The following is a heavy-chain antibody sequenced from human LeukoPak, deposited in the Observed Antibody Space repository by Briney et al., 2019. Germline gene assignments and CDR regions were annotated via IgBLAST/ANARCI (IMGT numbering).Heavy chain of an antibody. CDR2: IRYDGSIK. CDR1: GFTFSDYG. Sequence: SGGSLRLSCAASGFTFSDYGMVWVRQAPGKGLEWVAFIRYDGSIKYYADSVKDRFTVSRDNSKNTLYLQMNSLRAEDTALYYCAREFHSYYYDSGGYYDYWGQGTLVTVSS. J-gene: IGHJ4*02. V-gene: IGHV3-30*02. D-gene: IGHD3-22*01. CDR3: AREFHSYYYDSGGYYDY.